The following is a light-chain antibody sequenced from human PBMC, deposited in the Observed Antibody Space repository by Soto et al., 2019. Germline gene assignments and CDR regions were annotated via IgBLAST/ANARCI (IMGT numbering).Light chain of an antibody. Sequence: EIVLTQSPGTLSSSPGERATLSCRASQSIDNRYLAWYQHKPGQAPRLLIYATSSRATGIPDRFGGSGSGTDFTLTINRLEPEDFAVYYCQQRSNWLFTFGPGTKVDIK. CDR1: QSIDNRY. CDR3: QQRSNWLFT. CDR2: ATS. J-gene: IGKJ3*01. V-gene: IGKV3D-20*02.